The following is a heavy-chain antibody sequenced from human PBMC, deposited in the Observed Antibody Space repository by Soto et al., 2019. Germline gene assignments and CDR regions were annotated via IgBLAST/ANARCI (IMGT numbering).Heavy chain of an antibody. V-gene: IGHV3-43*01. CDR3: AKDIGIAVAPETYFDY. CDR1: GFIFSDYW. Sequence: PGGSLRLSCAASGFIFSDYWMSWVRQAPGKGLEWVSLISWDGGSTYYADSVKGRFTISRDNSKNSLYLQMNSLRTEDTALYCCAKDIGIAVAPETYFDYWGQGTLVTVSS. CDR2: ISWDGGST. D-gene: IGHD6-19*01. J-gene: IGHJ4*02.